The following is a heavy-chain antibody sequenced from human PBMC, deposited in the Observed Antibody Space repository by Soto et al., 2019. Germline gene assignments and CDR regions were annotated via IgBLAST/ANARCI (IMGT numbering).Heavy chain of an antibody. CDR2: IYRTGNT. V-gene: IGHV4-30-2*01. CDR1: GDSMTSGDYS. J-gene: IGHJ4*02. D-gene: IGHD2-2*01. CDR3: ARGDYQYSIDY. Sequence: QLQLQESGSRLVKSSQTLSLTCTVSGDSMTSGDYSWSWIRQPPGKGLEWLGYIYRTGNTHYGPSLKSRVSISQDRSKNQFSLELTSVTAADTAVYYCARGDYQYSIDYWGQGTLVTVSS.